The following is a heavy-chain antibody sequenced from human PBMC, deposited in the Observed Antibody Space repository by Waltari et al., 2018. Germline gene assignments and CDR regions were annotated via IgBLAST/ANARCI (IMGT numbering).Heavy chain of an antibody. CDR2: VRSKVYGGTT. CDR3: ARGQAAGAAYYGLDV. CDR1: GFPFGDHE. J-gene: IGHJ6*02. Sequence: QLVKSGGGLVNPWRSLRLSCSASGFPFGDHERSWLRQAPGKGPEWVGFVRSKVYGGTTQYGESLQGRFSISRDDSKSVAYLQISSLIFDDTAVYYCARGQAAGAAYYGLDVWGRGTTVVVSS. V-gene: IGHV3-49*05. D-gene: IGHD2-15*01.